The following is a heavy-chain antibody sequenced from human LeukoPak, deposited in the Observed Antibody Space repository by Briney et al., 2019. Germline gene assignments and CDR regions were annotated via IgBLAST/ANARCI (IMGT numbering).Heavy chain of an antibody. CDR3: ASIELGSSYPPRPYHGMDV. D-gene: IGHD2-8*01. Sequence: GGSLRLSCAASGFTFSSYSMNWVRQPPGKGLEWVSSISSSSSYIYYADSVKGRFTISRDNAKNSLYLQMNSLRAEDTAVYYCASIELGSSYPPRPYHGMDVWGQGTTVTVSS. J-gene: IGHJ6*02. CDR2: ISSSSSYI. V-gene: IGHV3-21*01. CDR1: GFTFSSYS.